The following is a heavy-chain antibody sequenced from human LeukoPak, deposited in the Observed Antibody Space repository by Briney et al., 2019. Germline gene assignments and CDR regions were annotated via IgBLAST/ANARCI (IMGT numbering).Heavy chain of an antibody. CDR2: IYDSGST. CDR1: GGSIRSHY. CDR3: ARDLGATGYFDY. J-gene: IGHJ4*02. Sequence: PSETLSLTCTVSGGSIRSHYWSWTRQPPGKGLEWIGYIYDSGSTNYNPSLKSRVTISVETSKNQFSLKLSSVTAADTAVYYCARDLGATGYFDYWGQGTLVTVSS. D-gene: IGHD1-26*01. V-gene: IGHV4-59*11.